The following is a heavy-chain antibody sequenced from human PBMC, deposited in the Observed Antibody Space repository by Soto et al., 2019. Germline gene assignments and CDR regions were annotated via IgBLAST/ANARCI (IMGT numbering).Heavy chain of an antibody. CDR1: GGTFSSYT. D-gene: IGHD6-19*01. J-gene: IGHJ6*02. CDR3: ARDRGWYDYYYYGMDV. CDR2: IIPILGIA. V-gene: IGHV1-69*04. Sequence: SVKVSCKASGGTFSSYTISWARQAPGQGLEWMGRIIPILGIANYAQKFQGRVTITADKSTSTAYMELSSLRSEDTAVYYCARDRGWYDYYYYGMDVWGQGTTVTVSS.